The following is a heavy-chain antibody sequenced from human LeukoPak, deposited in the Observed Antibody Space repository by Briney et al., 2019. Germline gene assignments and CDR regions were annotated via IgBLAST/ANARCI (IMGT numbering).Heavy chain of an antibody. CDR3: ARALRPKPVAGLIRY. CDR2: INPNSGGT. D-gene: IGHD6-19*01. Sequence: ASVNVSCKASGYTFTGYYMHWVRQAPGQGLAWIRWINPNSGGTNYAQKFQGRVTMTRDTAISTAYMELSRLRSDDTAVYYCARALRPKPVAGLIRYWGQGTLVPVSS. CDR1: GYTFTGYY. V-gene: IGHV1-2*02. J-gene: IGHJ4*02.